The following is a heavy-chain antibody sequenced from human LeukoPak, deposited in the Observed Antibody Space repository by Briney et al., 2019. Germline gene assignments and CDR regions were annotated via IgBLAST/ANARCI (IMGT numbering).Heavy chain of an antibody. Sequence: SETLSLTCTVSGYSISSGYYWGWIRQPPGKGLEWIGSIYHSGSTYYNPSLKSRVTISVDTSKNQFSLKLSSVTAADTAVYYCAREIWFGEPNWGQGTLVTVSS. CDR2: IYHSGST. D-gene: IGHD3-10*01. CDR3: AREIWFGEPN. J-gene: IGHJ4*02. CDR1: GYSISSGYY. V-gene: IGHV4-38-2*02.